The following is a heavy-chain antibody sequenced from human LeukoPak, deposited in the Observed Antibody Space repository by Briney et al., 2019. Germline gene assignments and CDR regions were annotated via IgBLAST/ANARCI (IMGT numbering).Heavy chain of an antibody. CDR3: AKDSYYYDSSGYHYPQYFFDY. V-gene: IGHV3-21*01. CDR2: ISSSSMYI. D-gene: IGHD3-22*01. CDR1: GFIFSDYS. Sequence: GGSLRLSCAASGFIFSDYSMNWVRQAPGKGLEYVSFISSSSMYIFYADSVKGRFTISRDNSKNTLYLQMNSLRAEDTAVYYCAKDSYYYDSSGYHYPQYFFDYWGQGALVTVSS. J-gene: IGHJ4*02.